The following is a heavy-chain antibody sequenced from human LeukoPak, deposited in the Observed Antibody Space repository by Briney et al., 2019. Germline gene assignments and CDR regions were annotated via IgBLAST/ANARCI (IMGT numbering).Heavy chain of an antibody. CDR1: GFTFSTYC. Sequence: GGSLRLSCAASGFTFSTYCMNWVRQAPGKGLEWVSYISRRSTTIYYADSVKGRFTISRDNAKNSLYLQMNSLRAEDTAVYFCARALWFGELSPFDDWGQGTLVTVSS. V-gene: IGHV3-48*01. CDR2: ISRRSTTI. CDR3: ARALWFGELSPFDD. D-gene: IGHD3-10*01. J-gene: IGHJ4*02.